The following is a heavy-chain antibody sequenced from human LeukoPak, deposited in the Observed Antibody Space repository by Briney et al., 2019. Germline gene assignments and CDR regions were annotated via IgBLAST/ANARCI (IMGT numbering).Heavy chain of an antibody. D-gene: IGHD1-26*01. CDR2: MYSSGSA. J-gene: IGHJ4*02. CDR1: GGSISSSSYY. V-gene: IGHV4-39*07. CDR3: ARGGSYTMVKNY. Sequence: SETLSLTCTVSGGSISSSSYYWGWIRQPPGKGLEWIGSMYSSGSAYYNPSLKSRVTISVDTSKNQFSLKLSSVTAADTAVYYCARGGSYTMVKNYWGQGTLVTVSS.